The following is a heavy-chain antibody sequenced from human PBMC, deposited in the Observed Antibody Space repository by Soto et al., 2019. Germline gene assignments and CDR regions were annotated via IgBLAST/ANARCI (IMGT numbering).Heavy chain of an antibody. CDR2: ITGVGGGS. J-gene: IGHJ6*02. CDR1: GFTFSSYA. Sequence: GGVRRLSCAASGFTFSSYAMSCVRQAPGKELEWVSGITGVGGGSYYADSVKGRFTISRDNSKNTLYLQMNSLRAEDTAVYYCAKGRTYSSGWSYGIEVWGQGSKVIVSS. D-gene: IGHD6-19*01. V-gene: IGHV3-23*01. CDR3: AKGRTYSSGWSYGIEV.